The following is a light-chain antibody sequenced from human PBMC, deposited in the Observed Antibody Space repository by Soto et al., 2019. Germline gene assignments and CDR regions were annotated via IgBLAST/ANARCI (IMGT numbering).Light chain of an antibody. Sequence: NFMLTQPHSVSESPGQTVTISCTRSSGSIASNYVQWYQQRPGSAPTTVIYEDNQRPAGVPYRFSGSIDSSPNSASLTTSGLTTEDGAEYYGQSYYSSHQPLYVFGTGTKVTVL. CDR2: EDN. J-gene: IGLJ1*01. CDR1: SGSIASNY. V-gene: IGLV6-57*03. CDR3: QSYYSSHQPLYV.